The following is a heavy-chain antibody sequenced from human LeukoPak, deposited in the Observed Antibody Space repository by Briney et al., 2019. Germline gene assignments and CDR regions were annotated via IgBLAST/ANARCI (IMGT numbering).Heavy chain of an antibody. D-gene: IGHD3-22*01. V-gene: IGHV1-18*01. CDR1: GYTFTGDA. CDR3: ARDYLYYYDSSGYWGYMDV. Sequence: ASVKVSCKASGYTFTGDAILWVRQAPGHGLEWMGWISANSGNTNYAQRFQGRVTMTTDTSTSTAYMDLRSLRSDDTAVYYCARDYLYYYDSSGYWGYMDVWGKGTTVTISS. CDR2: ISANSGNT. J-gene: IGHJ6*03.